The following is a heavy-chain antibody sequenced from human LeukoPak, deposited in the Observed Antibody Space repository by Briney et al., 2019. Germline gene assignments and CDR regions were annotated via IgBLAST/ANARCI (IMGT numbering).Heavy chain of an antibody. CDR2: ISADGGTT. CDR1: GLNFADYA. Sequence: GGSLRLSCVVSGLNFADYAMHWVRQPPGKGLEWVSLISADGGTTFSADSVKGRFTIASDNSKNSLYLQMNSLRSEDTAMYFCAKESGKFDYWGQGTLVAVST. V-gene: IGHV3-43*02. J-gene: IGHJ4*02. CDR3: AKESGKFDY.